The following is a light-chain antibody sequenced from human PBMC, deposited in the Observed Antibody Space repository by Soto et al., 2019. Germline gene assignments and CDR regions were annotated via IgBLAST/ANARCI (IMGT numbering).Light chain of an antibody. CDR2: DVS. CDR3: SSYTSSSPRV. Sequence: QSALTQPASVSGSPGQSITISCTGTSSDVGGYNYVSWYQQHQGKAPKLMIYDVSNRPSGVSNRFSGSKSGNTASLTISGLQAEDEADYYCSSYTSSSPRVFGGGTKLTVL. V-gene: IGLV2-14*01. J-gene: IGLJ2*01. CDR1: SSDVGGYNY.